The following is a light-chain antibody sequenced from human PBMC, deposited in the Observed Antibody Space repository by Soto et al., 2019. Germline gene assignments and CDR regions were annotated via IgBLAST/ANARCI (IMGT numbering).Light chain of an antibody. CDR2: GAS. CDR3: QEYDGAPPVT. Sequence: ESVLTQSPGTLSLSPGERATLSCRASQSVSSSYVAWYQQKPGQAPRLLIYGASTRATGIPERFSGSGSGTHFTLTITSLEPEDFAVYYCQEYDGAPPVTFGLGTRLEIK. J-gene: IGKJ5*01. CDR1: QSVSSSY. V-gene: IGKV3-20*01.